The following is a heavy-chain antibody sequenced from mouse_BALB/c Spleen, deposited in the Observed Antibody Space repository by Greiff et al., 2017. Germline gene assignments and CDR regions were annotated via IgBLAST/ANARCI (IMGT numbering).Heavy chain of an antibody. CDR3: ARPTATAMDY. Sequence: EVKLVESGGGLVQPGGSRKLSCAASGFTFSSFGMHWVRQAPEKGLEWVAYISSGSSTIYYADTVKGRFTISRDNPKNTLFLQMTSLRSEDTAMYYCARPTATAMDYWGQGTYPTVSS. CDR1: GFTFSSFG. CDR2: ISSGSSTI. V-gene: IGHV5-17*02. D-gene: IGHD1-2*01. J-gene: IGHJ4*01.